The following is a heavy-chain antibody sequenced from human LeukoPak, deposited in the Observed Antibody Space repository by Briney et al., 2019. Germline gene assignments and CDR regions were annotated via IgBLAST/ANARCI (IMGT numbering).Heavy chain of an antibody. CDR1: GDSIGSYY. D-gene: IGHD6-19*01. Sequence: SETLSLTCTVSGDSIGSYYWSWIRQPAGKGLEWIGRIYTSGSTNYNPSLKSRVTMSVDTSKNQFSLKLSSVTAADTAVYYCARDLAVAGTFDYWGQGTLVTVSS. V-gene: IGHV4-4*07. J-gene: IGHJ4*02. CDR2: IYTSGST. CDR3: ARDLAVAGTFDY.